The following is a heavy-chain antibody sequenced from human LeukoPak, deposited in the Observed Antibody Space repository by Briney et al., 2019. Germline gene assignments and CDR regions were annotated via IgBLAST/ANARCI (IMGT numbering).Heavy chain of an antibody. CDR1: GGHMWSYF. V-gene: IGHV4-4*07. CDR2: LYTSGRT. Sequence: SETLSLIRTVSGGHMWSYFWSWIRQPAGKGLEGIGRLYTSGRTNYYPSLKSRVTMSVDTSKNQFSLKLSSVTAADTAVYYCARDRFGSGSYSGYYGMDVWGQGTTVTVSS. CDR3: ARDRFGSGSYSGYYGMDV. D-gene: IGHD3-10*01. J-gene: IGHJ6*02.